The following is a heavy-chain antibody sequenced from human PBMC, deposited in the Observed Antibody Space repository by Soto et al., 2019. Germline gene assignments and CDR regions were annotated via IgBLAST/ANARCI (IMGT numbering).Heavy chain of an antibody. D-gene: IGHD2-2*02. CDR3: TTPCSSSSCYINRAGY. V-gene: IGHV3-15*07. J-gene: IGHJ4*02. CDR1: GFTFTNAW. Sequence: GGSLRLSCAASGFTFTNAWMNWVRQAPGKGLEWVGRIKSKTDGGTTDYAAPVKGRFTISRDDSKNTLYLQMNNLKTEDTAVYYCTTPCSSSSCYINRAGYWGQGTLVTVSS. CDR2: IKSKTDGGTT.